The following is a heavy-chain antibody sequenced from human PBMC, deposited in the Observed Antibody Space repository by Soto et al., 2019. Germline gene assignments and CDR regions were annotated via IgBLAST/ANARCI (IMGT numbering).Heavy chain of an antibody. CDR1: GGSISSSSYY. J-gene: IGHJ4*02. CDR3: AREDSSSPGRVDY. D-gene: IGHD6-13*01. Sequence: SETLSLTCTVSGGSISSSSYYWGWIRQPPGKGLEWIGSIYYSGSTYYNPSLKSRVTISVDTSKNQFSLKLSSVTAADTAVYYCAREDSSSPGRVDYWGQGTPVTVSS. V-gene: IGHV4-39*02. CDR2: IYYSGST.